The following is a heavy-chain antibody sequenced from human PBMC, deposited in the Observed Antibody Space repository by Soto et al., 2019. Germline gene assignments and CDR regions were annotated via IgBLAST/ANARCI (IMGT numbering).Heavy chain of an antibody. CDR2: ISAYNGNT. V-gene: IGHV1-18*01. CDR1: GYTFTSYG. D-gene: IGHD3-22*01. CDR3: ATDVPDYYYDSSGYYSSY. Sequence: VKVSCKASGYTFTSYGISWVRQAPGQGLEWMGWISAYNGNTNYAQKLQGRVTMTEDTSTDTAYMELSSLRSEDTAVYYCATDVPDYYYDSSGYYSSYWGQGTLVTVSS. J-gene: IGHJ4*02.